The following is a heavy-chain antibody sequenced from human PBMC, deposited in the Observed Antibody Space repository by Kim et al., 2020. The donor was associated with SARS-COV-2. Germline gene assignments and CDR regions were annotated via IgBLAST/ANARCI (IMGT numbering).Heavy chain of an antibody. Sequence: PTLKSRVTISADTSKNQFSRKLSSVTAADTAVYYCAGGVPGVTTGCEFDYWGQGTLVTVSS. V-gene: IGHV4-59*09. CDR3: AGGVPGVTTGCEFDY. D-gene: IGHD4-17*01. J-gene: IGHJ4*02.